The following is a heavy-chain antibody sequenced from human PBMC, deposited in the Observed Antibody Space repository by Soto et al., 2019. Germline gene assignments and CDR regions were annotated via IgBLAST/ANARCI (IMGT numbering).Heavy chain of an antibody. V-gene: IGHV4-31*03. J-gene: IGHJ5*02. CDR3: ARSVLNCSGGSCTGVWFDP. D-gene: IGHD2-15*01. CDR2: IFYSGST. CDR1: GGSITSGDYY. Sequence: QVQLQESGPGLVKPSQTLSLTCSVSGGSITSGDYYWSWIRQHPGKGLEWIGYIFYSGSTYYNPSLKSRVTISVDTSKNQFSLRPSSVTAADTAVYYCARSVLNCSGGSCTGVWFDPWGQGTLVTVSS.